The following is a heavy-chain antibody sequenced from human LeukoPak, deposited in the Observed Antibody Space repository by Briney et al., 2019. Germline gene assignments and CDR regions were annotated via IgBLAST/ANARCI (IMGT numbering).Heavy chain of an antibody. J-gene: IGHJ4*02. V-gene: IGHV3-21*01. CDR2: ISSSSSYI. CDR3: ARDLGVAGTFYYFDY. D-gene: IGHD6-19*01. Sequence: GGPLRLSCAASGFTFSSYSMNWVRQAPGKGLEWVSSISSSSSYIYYADSVKGRFTISRDNAKNSLYLQMNSLRAEDTAVYYCARDLGVAGTFYYFDYWGQGTLVTVSS. CDR1: GFTFSSYS.